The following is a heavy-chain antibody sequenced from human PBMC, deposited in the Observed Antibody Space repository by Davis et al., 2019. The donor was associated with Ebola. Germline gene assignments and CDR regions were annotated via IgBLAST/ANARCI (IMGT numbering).Heavy chain of an antibody. CDR2: FGTAGDT. J-gene: IGHJ4*02. CDR3: ARAQFRHVILDY. D-gene: IGHD2-21*01. CDR1: GFTFRTYD. Sequence: GESLKISCAASGFTFRTYDMNWVRQTTGKGLELVSVFGTAGDTYYRGSVKGRFTISRENARNSLYLQMNSLTAGDTTVYYCARAQFRHVILDYWGQGTLVTVSS. V-gene: IGHV3-13*01.